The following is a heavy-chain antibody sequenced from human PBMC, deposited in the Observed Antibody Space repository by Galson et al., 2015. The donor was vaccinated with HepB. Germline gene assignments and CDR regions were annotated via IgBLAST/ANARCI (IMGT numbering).Heavy chain of an antibody. CDR1: GFTFSSYA. V-gene: IGHV3-30-3*01. CDR3: ARCPLWFGDGRMDY. J-gene: IGHJ4*02. D-gene: IGHD3-10*01. Sequence: SLRLSCAASGFTFSSYAMHWVRQAPGKGLEWVAVISYDGSNKYYADSVKGRFTISRDNSKNTLYLQMNSLRAEDTAVYYCARCPLWFGDGRMDYWGQGTLVTVSS. CDR2: ISYDGSNK.